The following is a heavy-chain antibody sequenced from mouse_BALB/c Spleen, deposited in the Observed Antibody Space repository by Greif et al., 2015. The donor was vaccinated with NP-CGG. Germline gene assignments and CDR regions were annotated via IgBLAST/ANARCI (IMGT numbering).Heavy chain of an antibody. D-gene: IGHD1-2*01. CDR1: GFTFSSFG. J-gene: IGHJ4*01. CDR2: ISSGSSTI. Sequence: EVMLVESGGGLVQPGGSRKLSCAASGFTFSSFGMHWVRQAPEKGLEWVAYISSGSSTIYYADTVKGRFTISRDNPKNTLFLQMTSLRSEDTAMYYCARAFALLLHAMDYWGQGTSVTVSS. V-gene: IGHV5-17*02. CDR3: ARAFALLLHAMDY.